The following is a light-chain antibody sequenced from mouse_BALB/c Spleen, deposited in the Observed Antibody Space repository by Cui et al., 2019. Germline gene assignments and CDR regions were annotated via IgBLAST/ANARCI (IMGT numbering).Light chain of an antibody. J-gene: IGKJ2*01. CDR3: QQYSSYT. Sequence: DIVMTQSHKFMSTSVGDRVSITCKASQDVGTAVAWYQQKPGQSPKLLIYWAYTRHTGVPDRFTGSGSGTDFTLTISNVQSEDLADYFCQQYSSYTFGGGTKLEIK. V-gene: IGKV6-23*01. CDR1: QDVGTA. CDR2: WAY.